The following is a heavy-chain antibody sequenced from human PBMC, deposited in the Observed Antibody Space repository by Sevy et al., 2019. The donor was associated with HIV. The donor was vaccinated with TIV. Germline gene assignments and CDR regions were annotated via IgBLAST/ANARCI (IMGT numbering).Heavy chain of an antibody. J-gene: IGHJ6*02. V-gene: IGHV3-30*18. CDR2: ISYDSTYK. Sequence: GGSLRLSCAASGFNFNNYGMNWARQTPGKGLEWVAVISYDSTYKFFTDSVKGRFSISRDNSKNTVDLQLNSLRPEDTAVYYCAKELKQFWPQDSYYGMDVWGLGTTVTVSS. CDR3: AKELKQFWPQDSYYGMDV. D-gene: IGHD2-15*01. CDR1: GFNFNNYG.